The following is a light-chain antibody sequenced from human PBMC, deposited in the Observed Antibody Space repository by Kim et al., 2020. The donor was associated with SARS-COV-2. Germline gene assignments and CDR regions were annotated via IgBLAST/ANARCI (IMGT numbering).Light chain of an antibody. Sequence: QSALTQPASVSGSPGQSITISCTGTSSDVGGYNYVSWYQQHPGKAPKLMIYDVSKRPSGVSNRFSGRKSGNTASLTISGLQAEDEADYYCSSYTSSSTFWVFGGGTQLTVL. V-gene: IGLV2-14*01. J-gene: IGLJ3*02. CDR3: SSYTSSSTFWV. CDR1: SSDVGGYNY. CDR2: DVS.